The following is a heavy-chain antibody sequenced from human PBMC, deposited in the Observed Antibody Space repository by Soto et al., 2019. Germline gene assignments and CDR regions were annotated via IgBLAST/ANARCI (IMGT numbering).Heavy chain of an antibody. J-gene: IGHJ4*02. V-gene: IGHV4-31*03. D-gene: IGHD3-10*01. CDR3: ARVGSVGLVLRGDTFDY. CDR2: IYYSGST. Sequence: SETLSLTCTVSGASISSGYHWSWVRQHPGKGLEWIGFIYYSGSTYYNPSLKRRVTISVDTSNNQFSLNVSSLTAADTAVYYCARVGSVGLVLRGDTFDYWGQGNLVTVSS. CDR1: GASISSGYH.